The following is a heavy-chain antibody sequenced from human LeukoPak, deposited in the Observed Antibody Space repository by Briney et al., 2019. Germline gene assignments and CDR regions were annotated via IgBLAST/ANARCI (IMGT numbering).Heavy chain of an antibody. D-gene: IGHD2-15*01. CDR1: GFTFSSYA. J-gene: IGHJ4*02. Sequence: GGSLRLSCAASGFTFSSYAMGWVRQAPGKGLEWVPLVSGSGGGTYYADSVKGRFTISRNNSKNTLFLQMNSLGAGDTAIYYCAKRSCSSCGCYHLYYRGQGTLVTVSS. CDR3: AKRSCSSCGCYHLYY. V-gene: IGHV3-23*01. CDR2: VSGSGGGT.